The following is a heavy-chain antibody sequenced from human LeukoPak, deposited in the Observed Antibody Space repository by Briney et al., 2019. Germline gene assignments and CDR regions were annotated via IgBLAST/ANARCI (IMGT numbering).Heavy chain of an antibody. Sequence: SQTLSLTCTVSGGSISSCGYCWSWIRQHPGKGLEWIGYIYCSGSTYYNPSLKSRVTISVDTSKNQFSLKLSSVTAADTAVYYCAREGGDLRAKNYYMDVWGKGTTVTVSS. CDR3: AREGGDLRAKNYYMDV. J-gene: IGHJ6*03. CDR1: GGSISSCGYC. D-gene: IGHD3-16*01. CDR2: IYCSGST. V-gene: IGHV4-31*03.